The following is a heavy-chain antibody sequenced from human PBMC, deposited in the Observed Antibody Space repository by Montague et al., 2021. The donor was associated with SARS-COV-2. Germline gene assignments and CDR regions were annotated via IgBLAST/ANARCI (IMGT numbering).Heavy chain of an antibody. D-gene: IGHD2-15*01. J-gene: IGHJ4*02. V-gene: IGHV4-34*01. CDR2: INQAGRT. CDR3: AMGFHCNGVNFYDGVLGS. Sequence: SETLSLTCALNGGSFSFYYWTWIRQSPGKGLEWIGGINQAGRTTYNPSLSSRLTMSIDTSRKQYSLNLRSVTAADTAVYYWAMGFHCNGVNFYDGVLGSWGQGTLVTVSS. CDR1: GGSFSFYY.